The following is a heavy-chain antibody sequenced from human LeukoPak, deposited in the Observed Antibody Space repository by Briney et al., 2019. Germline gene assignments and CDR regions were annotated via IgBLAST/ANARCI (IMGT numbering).Heavy chain of an antibody. D-gene: IGHD4-11*01. CDR1: GFTFSHYG. CDR3: AKDAERGCDYSKSLNS. J-gene: IGHJ4*02. CDR2: IWSDASDK. Sequence: PGGSLRLSCVASGFTFSHYGMHWVRQAPGAGLEWVAVIWSDASDKYYASSVKGRFTISRDNSKNSLYLQMNSLRAEDTAVYYCAKDAERGCDYSKSLNSWGQGIRVTLCS. V-gene: IGHV3-33*06.